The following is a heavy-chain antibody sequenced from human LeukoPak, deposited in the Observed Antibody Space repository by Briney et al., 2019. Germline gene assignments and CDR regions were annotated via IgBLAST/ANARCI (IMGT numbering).Heavy chain of an antibody. J-gene: IGHJ1*01. V-gene: IGHV4-39*01. CDR3: ASTIIAAAGVSHFQH. CDR1: GGSISSSSYY. D-gene: IGHD6-13*01. Sequence: SETLSLTCTVSGGSISSSSYYWGWIRQPPGKGLEWIGSIYYSGSTYYNPSLKSRVTISVDTSKNQFSLKLSSVTAADTAVYYCASTIIAAAGVSHFQHWGQGTLVTVSS. CDR2: IYYSGST.